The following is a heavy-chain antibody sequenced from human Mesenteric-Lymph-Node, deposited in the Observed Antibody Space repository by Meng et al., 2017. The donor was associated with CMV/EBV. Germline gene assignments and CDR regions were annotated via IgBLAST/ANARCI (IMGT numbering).Heavy chain of an antibody. CDR3: ARDSSGYYHFDY. CDR2: ISSSSNI. D-gene: IGHD3-22*01. J-gene: IGHJ4*02. V-gene: IGHV3-21*01. Sequence: GGSLRLSCAASGFTFRSYTMNWVRQAPGKGLEWVSSISSSSNIYYADSVKGRFTISRDNAKNSLYLQMNSLRAEDTAVYYCARDSSGYYHFDYWGQGMLVTVSS. CDR1: GFTFRSYT.